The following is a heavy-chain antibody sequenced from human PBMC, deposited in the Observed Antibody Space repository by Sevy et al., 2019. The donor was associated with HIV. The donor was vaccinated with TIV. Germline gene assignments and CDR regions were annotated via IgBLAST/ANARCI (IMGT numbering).Heavy chain of an antibody. CDR2: FDPEDGER. J-gene: IGHJ4*02. V-gene: IGHV1-24*01. D-gene: IGHD3-22*01. CDR3: ATTKDYDDNSGDPLDY. CDR1: EYTLTKLS. Sequence: ASVKVSCKVSEYTLTKLSMHWVRQAAGKGLEWMGSFDPEDGERMYAQKFQGRVTMTEDTSTDTAYMELSSLRSEDTAMYYYATTKDYDDNSGDPLDYWGQGTPVTDSS.